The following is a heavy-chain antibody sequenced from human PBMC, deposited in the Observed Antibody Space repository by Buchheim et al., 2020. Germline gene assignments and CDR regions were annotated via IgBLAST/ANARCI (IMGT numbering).Heavy chain of an antibody. V-gene: IGHV3-23*01. Sequence: EVQLLESGGHLVQPGGSLRLSCAASGFTFSGCSMSWVRQAPGQGLEWVSTSGISGATYYAESVVGRFTISRDNSKNTLHLQMNSLRVEDTAVYYCARGSGYSGYDSGDYWGQGTL. J-gene: IGHJ4*02. CDR3: ARGSGYSGYDSGDY. CDR1: GFTFSGCS. D-gene: IGHD5-12*01. CDR2: TSGISGAT.